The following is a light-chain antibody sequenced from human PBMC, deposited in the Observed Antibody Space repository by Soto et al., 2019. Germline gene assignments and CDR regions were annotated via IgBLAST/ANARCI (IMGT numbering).Light chain of an antibody. CDR2: AAS. J-gene: IGKJ3*01. CDR3: QKYNTDQFT. CDR1: QGVSNY. Sequence: DIQMTQSPSSLSASVGDRVTITCRASQGVSNYLAWYQQKPGKVPKLLIYAASTLQSGVPSRFSGSGSGTAFTLSISSLQPVDVATYYFQKYNTDQFTFGHGTKVDIK. V-gene: IGKV1-27*01.